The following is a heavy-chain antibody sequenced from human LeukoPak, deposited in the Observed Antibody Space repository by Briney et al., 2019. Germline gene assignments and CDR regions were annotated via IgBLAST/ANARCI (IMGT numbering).Heavy chain of an antibody. CDR2: INHSGST. CDR3: ARRWIVVVPAAPAPSNWFDP. CDR1: GFTISTYY. J-gene: IGHJ5*02. V-gene: IGHV4-34*01. D-gene: IGHD2-2*01. Sequence: GSLRLSCAASGFTISTYYMDWIRQPPGKGLGWIGEINHSGSTNYNPSLKSRVTMSVDTSKNQFSLKLSSVTAADTAVYYCARRWIVVVPAAPAPSNWFDPWGQGTLVTVSS.